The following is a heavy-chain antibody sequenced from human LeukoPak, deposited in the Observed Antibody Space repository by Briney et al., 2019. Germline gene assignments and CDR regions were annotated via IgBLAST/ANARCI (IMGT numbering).Heavy chain of an antibody. Sequence: ASVKVSCKASGYTFTSYGISWVRQAPGQGLEWMGWISAYNGNTNYAQKLQGRVTMTTDTSTSTAYMELRSLRSDDTAVYYCARSISVWGSYRSPYYFDYWGQGTLVTVSS. V-gene: IGHV1-18*01. CDR2: ISAYNGNT. J-gene: IGHJ4*02. CDR1: GYTFTSYG. CDR3: ARSISVWGSYRSPYYFDY. D-gene: IGHD3-16*02.